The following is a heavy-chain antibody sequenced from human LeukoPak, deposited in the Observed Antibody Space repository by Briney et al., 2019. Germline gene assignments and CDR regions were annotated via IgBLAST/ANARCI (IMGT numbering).Heavy chain of an antibody. D-gene: IGHD4-17*01. Sequence: GGSLRLSCEASEFIFSKYWMSWVRQAPEKGLEWVARINQDGTGKYSVDSVKGRFTISRDNAKNSLYLQINNVKAEDTAVYYCARTSVNSLWDDAFDIWGQGTMVTVSS. J-gene: IGHJ3*02. V-gene: IGHV3-7*05. CDR2: INQDGTGK. CDR3: ARTSVNSLWDDAFDI. CDR1: EFIFSKYW.